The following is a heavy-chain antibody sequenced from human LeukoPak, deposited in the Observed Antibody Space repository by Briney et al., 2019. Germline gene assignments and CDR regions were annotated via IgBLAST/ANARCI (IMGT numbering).Heavy chain of an antibody. Sequence: SQTLSLTCTVSGGSITSCNYYWSWIRQPAGKGLEWIGRIYTAGSTNYNPSLKSRVTMSVNTSKNQFSLKLNSVTAADTAVYYCARDSSGTYYDAYFKYWGQGTLVTVSS. J-gene: IGHJ4*02. V-gene: IGHV4-61*02. CDR1: GGSITSCNYY. D-gene: IGHD1-26*01. CDR2: IYTAGST. CDR3: ARDSSGTYYDAYFKY.